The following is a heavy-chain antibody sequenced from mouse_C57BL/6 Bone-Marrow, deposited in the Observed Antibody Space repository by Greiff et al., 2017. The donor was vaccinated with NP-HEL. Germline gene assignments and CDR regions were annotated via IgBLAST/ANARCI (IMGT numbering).Heavy chain of an antibody. D-gene: IGHD1-1*01. J-gene: IGHJ4*01. CDR1: GFTFSDYY. Sequence: EVQRVESEGGLVQPGSSMKLSCTASGFTFSDYYMAWVRQVPEKGLEWVANINYDGSSTYYLDSLKSRFIISRDNAKNILYLQMSSLKSEDTATYYCARVGYYGSSYAMDYWGQGTSVTVSS. V-gene: IGHV5-16*01. CDR2: INYDGSST. CDR3: ARVGYYGSSYAMDY.